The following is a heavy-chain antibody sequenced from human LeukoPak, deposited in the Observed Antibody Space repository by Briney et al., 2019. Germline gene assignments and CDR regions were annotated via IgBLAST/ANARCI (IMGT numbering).Heavy chain of an antibody. CDR3: ARGLDILDY. J-gene: IGHJ4*02. CDR2: INHSGST. Sequence: KPSETLSFTCAVYGGSFSGYYWSWIRQPPGKGLEWIGEINHSGSTNYNPSLKSRVTISVDTSKNQFSLKLSSVTAADTAVYYCARGLDILDYWGQGTLVTVSS. D-gene: IGHD3-9*01. V-gene: IGHV4-34*01. CDR1: GGSFSGYY.